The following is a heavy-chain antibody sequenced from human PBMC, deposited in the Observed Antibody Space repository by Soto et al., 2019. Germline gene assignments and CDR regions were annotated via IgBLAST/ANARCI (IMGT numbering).Heavy chain of an antibody. Sequence: QVQLQESGPGLVKPSETLSITCTVSGGSISGSYWSWIRQPPGKGLEWIGYIYYSGSTNYNPALNSRVTISVDTSKHQFSLKLSSVTAADTAVYYCAINARSTVTMFDYWCQGTLVTVSS. V-gene: IGHV4-59*01. CDR2: IYYSGST. CDR1: GGSISGSY. J-gene: IGHJ4*02. CDR3: AINARSTVTMFDY. D-gene: IGHD4-17*01.